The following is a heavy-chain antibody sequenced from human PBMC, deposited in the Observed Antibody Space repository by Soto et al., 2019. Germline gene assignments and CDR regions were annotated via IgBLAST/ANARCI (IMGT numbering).Heavy chain of an antibody. Sequence: QVQLVQSGAEVQKPGASVKVSCKASGYTFTSYDIIWVRQATGQGLEWMGWMNPSTGNTDSAEKFQGRLTMTRNTSISTVYMELSSLSFEVTAVYYCARGRIIVAGGFDPWGQVTLVTVSS. CDR2: MNPSTGNT. J-gene: IGHJ5*02. CDR1: GYTFTSYD. D-gene: IGHD6-19*01. CDR3: ARGRIIVAGGFDP. V-gene: IGHV1-8*01.